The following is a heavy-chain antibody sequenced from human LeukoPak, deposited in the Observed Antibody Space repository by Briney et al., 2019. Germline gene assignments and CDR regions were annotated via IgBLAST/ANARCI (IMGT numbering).Heavy chain of an antibody. CDR3: AREAGGASDI. J-gene: IGHJ3*02. V-gene: IGHV4-59*12. CDR2: IYYSGST. D-gene: IGHD3-16*01. CDR1: GGSISSYY. Sequence: SETLSLTCTVSGGSISSYYWSWIRQPPGKGLEWIGYIYYSGSTNYNPSLKSRVTISVDTSKNQFSLKLSSVTAADTAVYYCAREAGGASDIWGQGTMVTVSS.